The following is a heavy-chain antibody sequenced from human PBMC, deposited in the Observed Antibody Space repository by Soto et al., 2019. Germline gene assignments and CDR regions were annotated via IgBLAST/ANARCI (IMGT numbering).Heavy chain of an antibody. V-gene: IGHV1-69*13. D-gene: IGHD1-26*01. CDR2: IIPIFGTA. Sequence: SVKVSCKASGRTFSSYAISWVRQAHGQGLEWMGGIIPIFGTANYAQKFQGRVTITADESTSTAYMELSSLRSEDTAVYSCASSGSSYYFDYWGQGTLVTVSS. J-gene: IGHJ4*02. CDR3: ASSGSSYYFDY. CDR1: GRTFSSYA.